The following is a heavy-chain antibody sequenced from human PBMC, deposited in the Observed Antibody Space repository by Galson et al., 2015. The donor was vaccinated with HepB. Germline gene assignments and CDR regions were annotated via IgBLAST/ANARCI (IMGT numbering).Heavy chain of an antibody. CDR3: AKSLGWYPLTGTLQH. Sequence: SLRLSCAASGFTFSSYGMHWVRQAPGKGLEWVAVISYDGSNKYYADSVKGRFTISRDNSKNTLYLQMNSLRAEDTAVYYCAKSLGWYPLTGTLQHWGQGTLVTVSS. V-gene: IGHV3-30*18. CDR1: GFTFSSYG. J-gene: IGHJ1*01. D-gene: IGHD6-19*01. CDR2: ISYDGSNK.